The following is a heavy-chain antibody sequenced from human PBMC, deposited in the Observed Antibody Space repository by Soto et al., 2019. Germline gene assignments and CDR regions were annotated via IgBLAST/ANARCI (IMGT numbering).Heavy chain of an antibody. Sequence: GGSLRLSCAASGFTFSSYAMHWVRQAPGKGLEWVAVISYDGSNKCYADSVKGRFTISRDNSKNTLYLQMNSLRAEDTAVYYCARGYSRAGGGAFDIWGQGTMVTVSS. D-gene: IGHD6-13*01. J-gene: IGHJ3*02. CDR1: GFTFSSYA. CDR2: ISYDGSNK. CDR3: ARGYSRAGGGAFDI. V-gene: IGHV3-30-3*01.